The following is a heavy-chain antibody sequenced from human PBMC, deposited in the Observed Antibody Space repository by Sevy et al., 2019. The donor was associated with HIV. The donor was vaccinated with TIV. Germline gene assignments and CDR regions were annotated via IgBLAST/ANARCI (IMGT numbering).Heavy chain of an antibody. CDR1: GGSISSGAYY. V-gene: IGHV4-31*03. CDR2: IYYTGST. J-gene: IGHJ5*02. CDR3: TRNNSRREGEYWFDP. Sequence: SETLSLTCTVSGGSISSGAYYWSWIRQHPGTGLECIGYIYYTGSTYYNPSLRSRVTMSVDTSKNQFSLRLSSVTAADTAVYYCTRNNSRREGEYWFDPWGQGTLVTVSS.